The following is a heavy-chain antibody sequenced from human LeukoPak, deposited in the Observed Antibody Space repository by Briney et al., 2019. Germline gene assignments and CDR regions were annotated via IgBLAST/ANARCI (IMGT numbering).Heavy chain of an antibody. D-gene: IGHD6-6*01. V-gene: IGHV4-39*07. CDR1: GGSISSSGYY. J-gene: IGHJ4*02. CDR3: ARSRRRIAARPTSYFDY. Sequence: SETLSLTCTVSGGSISSSGYYWGWIRQPPGKGLEWIGEINHSGSTNYNPSLKSRVTISVDTSKNQFSLKLSSVTAADTAVYYCARSRRRIAARPTSYFDYWGQGTLVTVSS. CDR2: INHSGST.